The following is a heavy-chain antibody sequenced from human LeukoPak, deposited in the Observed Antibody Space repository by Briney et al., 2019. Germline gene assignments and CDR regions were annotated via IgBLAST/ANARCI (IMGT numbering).Heavy chain of an antibody. V-gene: IGHV4-34*01. J-gene: IGHJ5*02. CDR3: ARGTYIGSGWYTLSGAWFDP. CDR2: INHSGST. CDR1: GGSYSGYY. Sequence: PSETLTLTCADYGGSYSGYYWSWIRQPPGKELEWIGEINHSGSTNYNPSLKSRVTISVDTSKNQFSLKLSSVTAADTAVYYCARGTYIGSGWYTLSGAWFDPWGQGTLVTVSS. D-gene: IGHD6-19*01.